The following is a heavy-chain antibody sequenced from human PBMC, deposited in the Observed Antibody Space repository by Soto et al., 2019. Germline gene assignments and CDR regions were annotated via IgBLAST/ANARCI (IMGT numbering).Heavy chain of an antibody. J-gene: IGHJ4*02. CDR2: IISGNGNT. CDR3: VSGRLQLPIFDN. CDR1: RSTFTSDA. D-gene: IGHD1-1*01. V-gene: IGHV1-3*01. Sequence: QAQLVQSGAEVKKPGVSMRVSCKASRSTFTSDAIHWVRQAPGQRLEWMGWIISGNGNTKYSQKFQGRVTITRDTSASTVYMDLGRLRSDDTAVYYCVSGRLQLPIFDNWGQGTLVTVSS.